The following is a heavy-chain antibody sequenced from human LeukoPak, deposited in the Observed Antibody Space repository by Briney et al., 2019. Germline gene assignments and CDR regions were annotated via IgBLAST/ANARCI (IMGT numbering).Heavy chain of an antibody. CDR3: ARDYSSG. D-gene: IGHD6-19*01. J-gene: IGHJ4*02. CDR2: ISYDGSNK. V-gene: IGHV3-30-3*01. CDR1: GFTFSSYA. Sequence: GGSLRLSCAASGFTFSSYAMHWVRQAPGKGLEWVAVISYDGSNKYYADSVKGRFTISRDNAKNSLYLQMNSLRAEDTAVYYCARDYSSGWSQGTLVTVSS.